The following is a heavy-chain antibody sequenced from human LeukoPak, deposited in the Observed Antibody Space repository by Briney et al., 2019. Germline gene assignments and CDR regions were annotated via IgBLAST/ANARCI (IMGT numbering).Heavy chain of an antibody. CDR1: GFTSSSYG. CDR3: ARDWTATGDY. J-gene: IGHJ4*02. D-gene: IGHD3/OR15-3a*01. V-gene: IGHV3-33*01. Sequence: GRSLRLSCAASGFTSSSYGMHWVRQAPGKGLEWVAVIWYDGSNKYYADSVKGRFTISRDNSKNTLYLQMNSLRAEDTAVYSCARDWTATGDYWGQGTLVTVSS. CDR2: IWYDGSNK.